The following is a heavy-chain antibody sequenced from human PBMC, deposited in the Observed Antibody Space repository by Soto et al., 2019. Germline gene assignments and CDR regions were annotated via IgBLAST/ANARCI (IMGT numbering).Heavy chain of an antibody. D-gene: IGHD5-18*01. CDR2: IRSKTNSYAT. J-gene: IGHJ6*02. CDR1: GFTFSGSA. CDR3: TADTAMTRYGMDV. Sequence: EVQLVESGGGLVQPGGSLKLSCAASGFTFSGSAMHWVRQASGKGLEWVGRIRSKTNSYATAYAASVKGRCTISRDDSQNTAYLQMNSLKSEDTAVYYCTADTAMTRYGMDVWGQGTTVTVSS. V-gene: IGHV3-73*02.